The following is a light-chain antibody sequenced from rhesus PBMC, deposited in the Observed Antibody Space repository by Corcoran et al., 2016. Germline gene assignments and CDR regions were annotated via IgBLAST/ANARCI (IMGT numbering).Light chain of an antibody. Sequence: DIQMTQSPSSLSASVGDRVTITCRTSENVNNYLNWNQQKPGKAPKLLIYKASTLQSGVPSRISGSGSGTDYTFTIISLQSEDIATYSCQHNYGTPYSFGQGTKVEIK. CDR3: QHNYGTPYS. CDR2: KAS. V-gene: IGKV1-74*01. CDR1: ENVNNY. J-gene: IGKJ2*01.